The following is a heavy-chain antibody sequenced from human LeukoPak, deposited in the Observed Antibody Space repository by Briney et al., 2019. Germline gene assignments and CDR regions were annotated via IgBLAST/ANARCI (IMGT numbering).Heavy chain of an antibody. J-gene: IGHJ4*02. D-gene: IGHD3-22*01. CDR3: ARALFYYDSSGYIDY. CDR1: GFTVSSNY. CDR2: IYSGGTT. Sequence: GGSLRLSCAASGFTVSSNYMSWVRQAPGKGLEWVSVIYSGGTTNYADSVKGRFTISRDNSKNTLYLQMNILRAEETAVYYCARALFYYDSSGYIDYWGQGTLVTVSS. V-gene: IGHV3-53*01.